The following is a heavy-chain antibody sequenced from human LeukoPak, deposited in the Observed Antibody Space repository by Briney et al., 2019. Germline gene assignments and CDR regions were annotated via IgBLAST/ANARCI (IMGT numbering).Heavy chain of an antibody. Sequence: PSETLSLTCTVSGGSISSGGYYWSWIRQHPGKGLEWIGYIYYSGSTYYNPSLKSRVTISVDTSKNQFSLKLSSVTAADTAVYYCARGELGMSSSRYGNWPVSYYYGMDVWGQGTTVTVSS. CDR2: IYYSGST. D-gene: IGHD6-13*01. CDR1: GGSISSGGYY. V-gene: IGHV4-31*03. J-gene: IGHJ6*02. CDR3: ARGELGMSSSRYGNWPVSYYYGMDV.